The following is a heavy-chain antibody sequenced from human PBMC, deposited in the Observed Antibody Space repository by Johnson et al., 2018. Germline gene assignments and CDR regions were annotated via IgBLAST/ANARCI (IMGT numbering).Heavy chain of an antibody. CDR2: ISGSGGST. J-gene: IGHJ6*03. V-gene: IGHV3-23*04. Sequence: VQLVQSGGGLVKPGGSLRLSCAASGFTFSSYAMSWVRQAPGKGLEWVSAISGSGGSTYYADSVKGRFTISRNNSKNTLYLQMNSLRAEDAAVYFCAKDTDCSSTICRYSYYMDVWGKGTTFTVS. CDR3: AKDTDCSSTICRYSYYMDV. D-gene: IGHD2-2*01. CDR1: GFTFSSYA.